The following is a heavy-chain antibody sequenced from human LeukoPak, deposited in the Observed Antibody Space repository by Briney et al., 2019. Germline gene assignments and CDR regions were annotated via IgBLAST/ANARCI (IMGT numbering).Heavy chain of an antibody. CDR1: GGSISSYY. V-gene: IGHV4-59*01. CDR2: IYYSGST. J-gene: IGHJ4*02. CDR3: ARDVGQRTGNY. D-gene: IGHD1-14*01. Sequence: SETLSLTCTVSGGSISSYYWSWIRQPPGKGLEWIGYIYYSGSTNYNPSLKSRVTISVDTSKNQFSLKLGSVTAADTAVYYCARDVGQRTGNYWGQGTLVTVSS.